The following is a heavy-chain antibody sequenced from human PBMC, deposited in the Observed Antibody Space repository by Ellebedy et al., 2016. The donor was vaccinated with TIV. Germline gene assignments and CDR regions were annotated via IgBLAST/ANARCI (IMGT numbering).Heavy chain of an antibody. Sequence: GESLKISCAASGFSFSTYAMPWVRQAPGKGLEWLSAIGSRSEYTIYADSVKGRFTISRDNSKNTLWLQMYLLRAEDTAVYYCAKELVSRDSLSFDYWGLGTLVTVTS. CDR1: GFSFSTYA. CDR3: AKELVSRDSLSFDY. D-gene: IGHD3-9*01. V-gene: IGHV3-23*01. CDR2: IGSRSEYT. J-gene: IGHJ4*02.